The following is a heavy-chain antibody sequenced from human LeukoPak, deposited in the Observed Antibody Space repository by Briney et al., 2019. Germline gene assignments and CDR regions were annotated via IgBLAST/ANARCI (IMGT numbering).Heavy chain of an antibody. CDR2: IYPGDSDT. CDR1: GYRFTSYW. CDR3: ARRGYGDFGDY. D-gene: IGHD4-17*01. J-gene: IGHJ4*02. V-gene: IGHV5-51*01. Sequence: GGSLEISFKGSGYRFTSYWIGWVRPMPGKGLGWMGIIYPGDSDTRYSPSFQGQVTISADKSISTAYLQWSSLKASDTAMYYCARRGYGDFGDYWGQGTLVTVSS.